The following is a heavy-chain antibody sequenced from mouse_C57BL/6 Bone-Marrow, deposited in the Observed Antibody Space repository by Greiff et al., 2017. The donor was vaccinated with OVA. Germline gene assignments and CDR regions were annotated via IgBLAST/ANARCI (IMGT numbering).Heavy chain of an antibody. CDR3: ARHGYGSSFDD. Sequence: EVKLVESGGDLVKPGGSLKLSCAASGFTFSSYGMSWVRQTPDKRLEWVATISSGGSYTYYPDSVKGRFTISRDNAKNTLYLQMSSLKSEDTAMYYCARHGYGSSFDDWGQGTTLTVSS. CDR1: GFTFSSYG. D-gene: IGHD1-1*01. CDR2: ISSGGSYT. J-gene: IGHJ2*01. V-gene: IGHV5-6*02.